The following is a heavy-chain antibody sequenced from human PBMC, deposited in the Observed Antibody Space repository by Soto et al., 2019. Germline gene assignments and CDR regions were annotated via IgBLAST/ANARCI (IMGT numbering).Heavy chain of an antibody. CDR3: ARAHSRGWYYFDY. CDR2: ISYDGSNK. J-gene: IGHJ4*02. D-gene: IGHD6-19*01. CDR1: GFTFSSYS. Sequence: QVQLVESGGGVVQPGRSLRLSCAASGFTFSSYSMHWVRQAPGKGLEWVAVISYDGSNKYYADSVKGRFTISRDNSKNTLSLQMDSLRPEDTAVYYCARAHSRGWYYFDYWGQGTLVTVSS. V-gene: IGHV3-30-3*01.